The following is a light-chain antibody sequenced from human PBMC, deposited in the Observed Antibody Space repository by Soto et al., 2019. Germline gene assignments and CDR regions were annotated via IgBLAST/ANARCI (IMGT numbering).Light chain of an antibody. CDR1: QGISSY. CDR3: QQLNSYPPGVT. V-gene: IGKV1-9*01. Sequence: GDRVTITCRASQGISSYLAWYQQKPGKAPKLLIYAASTLQSGVPSRFSGSGSGTEFTLTISSLQPEDFATYYCQQLNSYPPGVTFGPGTKVDIK. J-gene: IGKJ3*01. CDR2: AAS.